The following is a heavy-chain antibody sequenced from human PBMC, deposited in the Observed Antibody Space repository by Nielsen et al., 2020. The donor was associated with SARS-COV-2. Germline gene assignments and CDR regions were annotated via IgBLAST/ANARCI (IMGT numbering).Heavy chain of an antibody. CDR3: ARDMAVAASESGY. CDR2: ISSSSSYT. Sequence: GGSLRLSCAASGFTFSDYYMSWIRQAPGKGLEWVSYISSSSSYTNYADSVKGRFTISRDNSKNTLYLQMNSLRAEDTAVYYCARDMAVAASESGYWGQGTLVTVSS. V-gene: IGHV3-11*06. J-gene: IGHJ4*02. D-gene: IGHD6-19*01. CDR1: GFTFSDYY.